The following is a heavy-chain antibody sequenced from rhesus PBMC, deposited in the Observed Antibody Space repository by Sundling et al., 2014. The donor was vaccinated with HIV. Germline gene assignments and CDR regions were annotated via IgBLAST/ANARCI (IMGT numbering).Heavy chain of an antibody. D-gene: IGHD3-3*01. V-gene: IGHV3-103*01. Sequence: EVELVESGGGLVKPGGSLRLSCAASGFTFSRYGMDWVRQAPGKGLEWVSAINSAGSTYYADSVKGRFTISRDNLQSTLSLQMNSLNAEDTAVYYCARDPNLDWDTFDFWGQGLGVTVSS. CDR2: INSAGST. J-gene: IGHJ3*01. CDR1: GFTFSRYG. CDR3: ARDPNLDWDTFDF.